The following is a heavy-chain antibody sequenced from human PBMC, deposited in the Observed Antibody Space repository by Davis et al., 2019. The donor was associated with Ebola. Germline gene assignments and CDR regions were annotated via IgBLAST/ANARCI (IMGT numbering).Heavy chain of an antibody. V-gene: IGHV4-30-2*06. CDR2: IYHTVST. D-gene: IGHD1-26*01. Sequence: SETLSLTCAVSGGSISSTGYSWSWIRNSPGRGLVWIGYIYHTVSTYYNPSLKSRVTISLDRSKNQFSLKLTSVTAADTALYYCARGGWDLPTVYFDKWGRGTLVTVSS. CDR3: ARGGWDLPTVYFDK. CDR1: GGSISSTGYS. J-gene: IGHJ4*02.